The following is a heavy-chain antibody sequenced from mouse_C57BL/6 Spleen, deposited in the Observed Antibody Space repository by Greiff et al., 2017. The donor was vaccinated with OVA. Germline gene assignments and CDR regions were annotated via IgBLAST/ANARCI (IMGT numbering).Heavy chain of an antibody. Sequence: QVQLQQPGAELVKPGASVKLSCKASGYTFTSYWMQWVKQRPGQGLEWIGEIDPSDSYTNYHQKFKGKATLTVDTSSSTAYMQLSSLTSEDSAVYYCARGRGNYYGSSYAMDYWGQGTSVTVSS. J-gene: IGHJ4*01. CDR3: ARGRGNYYGSSYAMDY. D-gene: IGHD1-1*01. V-gene: IGHV1-50*01. CDR1: GYTFTSYW. CDR2: IDPSDSYT.